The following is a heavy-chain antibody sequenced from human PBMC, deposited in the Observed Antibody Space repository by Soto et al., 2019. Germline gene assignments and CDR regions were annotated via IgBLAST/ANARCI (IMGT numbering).Heavy chain of an antibody. CDR1: GGTFSSYA. CDR3: ARVGADRGAFTFDI. D-gene: IGHD3-10*01. CDR2: IIPIFGTA. J-gene: IGHJ3*02. V-gene: IGHV1-69*01. Sequence: VSCKASGGTFSSYAISWVRQAPGQGLEWMGGIIPIFGTANYAQKFQGRVTITADESTSTAYMELSSLRSEDTAVYYCARVGADRGAFTFDIWGQGTMVTVSS.